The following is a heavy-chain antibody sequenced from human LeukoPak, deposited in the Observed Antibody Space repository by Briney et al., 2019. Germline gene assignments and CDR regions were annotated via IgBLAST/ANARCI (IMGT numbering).Heavy chain of an antibody. Sequence: GGSLRLSCAASGFTSSSYSMNWVRQAPGKGLEWVSSISSSSSYIYYADSVKGRFTISRDNSKNTLYLQMNSLRAEDTAVYYCARDPRYFGVVIGIDYWGQGTLVTVSS. J-gene: IGHJ4*02. V-gene: IGHV3-21*01. D-gene: IGHD3-3*01. CDR3: ARDPRYFGVVIGIDY. CDR1: GFTSSSYS. CDR2: ISSSSSYI.